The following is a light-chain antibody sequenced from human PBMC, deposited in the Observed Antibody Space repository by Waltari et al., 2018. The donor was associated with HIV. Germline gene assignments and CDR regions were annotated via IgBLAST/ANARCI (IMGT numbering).Light chain of an antibody. Sequence: QSVLTQPPSTSGTPGQRVTISCSGISPNTGSNTVSWFQQLPGKAPKVLIYGKNQRPSGVPDRFSGSKSGTSATLGITGLQTGDEADYYCGTWDTSLSAGVFGGGTKLTVL. V-gene: IGLV1-51*01. J-gene: IGLJ3*02. CDR3: GTWDTSLSAGV. CDR1: SPNTGSNT. CDR2: GKN.